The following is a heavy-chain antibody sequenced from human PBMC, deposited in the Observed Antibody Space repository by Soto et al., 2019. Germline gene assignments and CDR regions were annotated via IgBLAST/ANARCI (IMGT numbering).Heavy chain of an antibody. V-gene: IGHV4-31*03. CDR3: ARRDPFGSGSYSDY. D-gene: IGHD3-10*01. CDR1: GGSISSGGYY. CDR2: IYYSGST. J-gene: IGHJ4*02. Sequence: PSETLSLTCTVSGGSISSGGYYWSWIRQHPGKGLEWIGYIYYSGSTYYNPSLKSRVTISVDTSKNQFSLKLSSVTAADTAVYYCARRDPFGSGSYSDYWGQGTLVTVSS.